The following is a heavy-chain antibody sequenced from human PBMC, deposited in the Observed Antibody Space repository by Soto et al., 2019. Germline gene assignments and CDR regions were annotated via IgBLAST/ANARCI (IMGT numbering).Heavy chain of an antibody. J-gene: IGHJ4*02. CDR1: GFTFSSYA. CDR3: AKQRASIFGVVPPPVFDY. V-gene: IGHV3-23*01. Sequence: GGSLRLSCAASGFTFSSYAMSWVRQAPGKGLEWVSAISASGGSTYYADSVKGRFTISRDNSKNTLYLQMSSLRAEDTAVYYCAKQRASIFGVVPPPVFDYWGQGTLVTVSS. CDR2: ISASGGST. D-gene: IGHD3-3*01.